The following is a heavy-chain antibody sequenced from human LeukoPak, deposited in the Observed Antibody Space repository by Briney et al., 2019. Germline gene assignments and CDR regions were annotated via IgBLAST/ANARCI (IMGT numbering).Heavy chain of an antibody. J-gene: IGHJ4*02. Sequence: GGSLRLSCAASAFTFSDYSVNWVRQAPGKGLEWISYISGRSSTIYYADSVRGRFTISRDNAKNSMYLQMNSLRAEDTAVYYCARDRLPNGRYFFDYRRQGTLVTVSS. V-gene: IGHV3-48*01. CDR2: ISGRSSTI. CDR1: AFTFSDYS. D-gene: IGHD3-10*01. CDR3: ARDRLPNGRYFFDY.